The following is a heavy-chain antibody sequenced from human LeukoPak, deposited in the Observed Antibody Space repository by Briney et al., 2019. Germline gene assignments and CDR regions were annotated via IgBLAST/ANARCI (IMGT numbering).Heavy chain of an antibody. Sequence: SETLSLTCSVSADSVSRSDSYWDWIRQPPGKGLEWIGTIYYSGRTYYSPSLKSRVTISVDTSKNQFSLKLSSVTAADTAVYYCARGRNTNAYWGQGTLVTVSS. CDR3: ARGRNTNAY. J-gene: IGHJ4*02. V-gene: IGHV4-39*07. CDR2: IYYSGRT. CDR1: ADSVSRSDSY. D-gene: IGHD3-3*01.